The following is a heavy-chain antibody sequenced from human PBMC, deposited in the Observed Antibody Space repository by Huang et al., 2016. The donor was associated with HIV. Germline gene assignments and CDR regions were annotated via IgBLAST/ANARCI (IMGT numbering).Heavy chain of an antibody. CDR1: GYTFTHYW. J-gene: IGHJ4*02. CDR2: VYPGDSDP. V-gene: IGHV5-51*01. Sequence: EVQLVQSGVELKKPGESLKISCRASGYTFTHYWIGWVRQMPGKGLEWLGIVYPGDSDPRDRPSLRGQVTISAYKSVNTSCRQWGGLKASDTAIYYCARVSHKRSTHESGFGYWGQGTLVTVSS. D-gene: IGHD2-2*01. CDR3: ARVSHKRSTHESGFGY.